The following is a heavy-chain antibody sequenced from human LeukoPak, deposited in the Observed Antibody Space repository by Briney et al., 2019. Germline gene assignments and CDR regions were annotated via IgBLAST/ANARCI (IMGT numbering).Heavy chain of an antibody. CDR2: INPNSGDT. V-gene: IGHV1-2*06. Sequence: ASVKVSCKASGYTFTGYYMHWVRQAPGQGLEWMGRINPNSGDTNYAQKFQGRVTMTSDTSITTAYMELNRLRSDDTAVYYCARLDGTDSHFDFWGQGTLVTVSS. D-gene: IGHD5-24*01. CDR1: GYTFTGYY. J-gene: IGHJ4*02. CDR3: ARLDGTDSHFDF.